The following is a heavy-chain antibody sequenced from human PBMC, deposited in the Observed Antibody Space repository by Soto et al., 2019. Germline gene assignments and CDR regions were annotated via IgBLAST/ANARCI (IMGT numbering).Heavy chain of an antibody. CDR3: ARGSYDFWSGSLNWFDP. CDR1: GGSISSGGYY. V-gene: IGHV4-31*03. CDR2: IYYSGST. Sequence: QVQLQESGPGLVKPSQTLSLTCTVSGGSISSGGYYWSWFRQHPGKGLEWIGYIYYSGSTYYNQSLKSRVTISVDTAKNQFSLKLSSVTAADTAVYYCARGSYDFWSGSLNWFDPWGQGTLVTVSS. D-gene: IGHD3-3*01. J-gene: IGHJ5*02.